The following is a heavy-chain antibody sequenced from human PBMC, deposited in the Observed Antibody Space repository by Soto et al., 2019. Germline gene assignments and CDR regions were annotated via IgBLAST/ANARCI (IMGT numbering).Heavy chain of an antibody. J-gene: IGHJ4*02. D-gene: IGHD3-16*01. Sequence: QVQVVQSGAELKKPGGSVKVSCKASGYTFTNFGISWVRQAPGEGLEWMGWISAYNGNTNYAQKFQCRFTMTTDTSTSTAYMEVRSLTFDGTAVYYCARGGTPIDYWRQVTLVPVPS. CDR2: ISAYNGNT. CDR3: ARGGTPIDY. V-gene: IGHV1-18*01. CDR1: GYTFTNFG.